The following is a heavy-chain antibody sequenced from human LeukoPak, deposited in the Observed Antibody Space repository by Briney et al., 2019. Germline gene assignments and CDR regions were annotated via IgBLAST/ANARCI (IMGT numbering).Heavy chain of an antibody. Sequence: ASVKVSCKASGYTFTSYDINWVRQATGQELEWMGWMNPNSGNTGYAQKFQGRVTMTRNTSISTAYMELSSLRSEDTAVYYCARSTDYYDSSGYFEYFQHWGQGTLVTVSS. CDR1: GYTFTSYD. J-gene: IGHJ1*01. CDR2: MNPNSGNT. V-gene: IGHV1-8*01. CDR3: ARSTDYYDSSGYFEYFQH. D-gene: IGHD3-22*01.